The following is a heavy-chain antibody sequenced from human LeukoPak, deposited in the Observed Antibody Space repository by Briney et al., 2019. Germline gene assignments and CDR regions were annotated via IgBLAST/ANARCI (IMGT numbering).Heavy chain of an antibody. D-gene: IGHD5-24*01. V-gene: IGHV3-30*04. CDR1: GFTFSSYA. J-gene: IGHJ3*02. CDR3: AREGRRWLQPDAFDI. Sequence: TGGSLRLSCAATGFTFSSYAMHWVRQAPGKGLEWVAVISYDGGNKYYADSVKGRFTISRDNSKNTLYLQMNSLRAEDTAVYYCAREGRRWLQPDAFDIWGQGTMVTVSS. CDR2: ISYDGGNK.